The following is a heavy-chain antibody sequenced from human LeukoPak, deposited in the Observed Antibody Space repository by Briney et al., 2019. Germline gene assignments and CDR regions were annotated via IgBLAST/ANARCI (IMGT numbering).Heavy chain of an antibody. CDR2: IYYSGST. V-gene: IGHV4-59*01. CDR1: GGSISSYY. Sequence: SETLSLTCTVSGGSISSYYWSWIRQPPGKGLEWIGYIYYSGSTNYNPSLKSRVTISVDTSKNQFSLKLGSVTAADTAVYYCARDNGGLMDVWGKGTTVTISS. CDR3: ARDNGGLMDV. D-gene: IGHD2-8*01. J-gene: IGHJ6*03.